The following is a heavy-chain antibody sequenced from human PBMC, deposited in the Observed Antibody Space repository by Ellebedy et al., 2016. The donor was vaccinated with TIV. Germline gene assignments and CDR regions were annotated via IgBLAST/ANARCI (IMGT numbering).Heavy chain of an antibody. Sequence: PGGSLRLSCAASGFTFSSYAMSWVRQAPGKGLEWVSTITTSGGGTYYADSVKGRFTISRDNSKNTLYLQMNSLKTEDTAVYYCTTAPDYWGQGTLVTVSS. J-gene: IGHJ4*02. CDR3: TTAPDY. CDR2: ITTSGGGT. CDR1: GFTFSSYA. V-gene: IGHV3-23*01.